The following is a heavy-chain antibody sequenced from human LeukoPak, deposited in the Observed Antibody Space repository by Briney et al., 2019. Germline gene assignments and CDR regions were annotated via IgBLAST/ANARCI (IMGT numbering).Heavy chain of an antibody. V-gene: IGHV3-30*04. CDR1: GFTFSSYA. Sequence: GGSQRLSCAASGFTFSSYAMHWVRQAPGKGLEWVAVISYDGSNKYYADSVKGRFTISRDNSKNTLYLQMNSLRAEDTAVYYCARESPYWYDFWSGPTDSNYYGMDVWGQGTTVTVSS. J-gene: IGHJ6*02. D-gene: IGHD3-3*01. CDR2: ISYDGSNK. CDR3: ARESPYWYDFWSGPTDSNYYGMDV.